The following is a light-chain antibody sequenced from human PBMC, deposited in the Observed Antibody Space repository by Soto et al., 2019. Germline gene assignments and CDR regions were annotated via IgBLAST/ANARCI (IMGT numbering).Light chain of an antibody. Sequence: EIVMTQSPATLSVSPGERVTLSCRASESLSTYLAWYQQKTGQAPRLLIYGASTKATGIPARFSGSGSATDFTLTISSLQSEDFAVYYCQKYNDSPFTFGHGTKLEIK. CDR2: GAS. CDR1: ESLSTY. CDR3: QKYNDSPFT. V-gene: IGKV3-15*01. J-gene: IGKJ2*01.